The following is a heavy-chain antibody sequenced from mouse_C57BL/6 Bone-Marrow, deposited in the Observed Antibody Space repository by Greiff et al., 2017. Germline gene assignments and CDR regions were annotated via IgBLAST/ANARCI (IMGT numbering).Heavy chain of an antibody. CDR2: IDPSDSYT. V-gene: IGHV1-69*01. Sequence: QLQQPGAELVMPGASVKLSCKASGYTFTSYWMHWVKQRPGQGLEWIGEIDPSDSYTNYNQKFKGKSTLTVDKSSSTAYMQLSSLTSEDSAVYYCASLYYYGSTLFDYWGQGTTLTVSS. D-gene: IGHD1-1*01. J-gene: IGHJ2*01. CDR1: GYTFTSYW. CDR3: ASLYYYGSTLFDY.